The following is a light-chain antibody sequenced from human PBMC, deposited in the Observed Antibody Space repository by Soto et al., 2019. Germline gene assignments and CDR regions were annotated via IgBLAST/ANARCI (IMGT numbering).Light chain of an antibody. CDR1: QTVRDN. J-gene: IGKJ2*01. V-gene: IGKV3-15*01. Sequence: EIVMTHSPATLSVSPGDRATLSCRASQTVRDNLAWYQQKPGQAPRLPIYGASTRATGIPARFSGSGSGTEFTLTIDSLQSEDFALYFCQQSNNWPYTFGQGTKLEIK. CDR2: GAS. CDR3: QQSNNWPYT.